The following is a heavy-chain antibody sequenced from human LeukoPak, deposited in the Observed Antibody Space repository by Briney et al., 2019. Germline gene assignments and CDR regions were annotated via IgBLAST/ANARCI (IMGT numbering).Heavy chain of an antibody. Sequence: PSETLSLTCTVSGGSISSYYWSWIRQPPGKGLEWIGYSYYSGSTNYKPSLKSRVTISVDTSKNPFSLKLSSVTAADTAVYYCARQMDTAMVTGHYYYYMDVWGKGTTVTVSS. J-gene: IGHJ6*03. V-gene: IGHV4-59*08. CDR3: ARQMDTAMVTGHYYYYMDV. CDR1: GGSISSYY. CDR2: SYYSGST. D-gene: IGHD5-18*01.